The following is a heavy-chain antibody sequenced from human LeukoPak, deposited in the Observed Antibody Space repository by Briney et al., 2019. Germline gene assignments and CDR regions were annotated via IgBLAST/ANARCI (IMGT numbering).Heavy chain of an antibody. J-gene: IGHJ4*02. Sequence: PGGSLRLSCAASGFTFDDYTMHWVRHAPGKGLEWVSLISWDGGSTYYADSVKGRFTISRDNSRNSLYLQMNSLRAEDTALYYCAKEATDSATIDYWGQGTLVTVSS. V-gene: IGHV3-43*01. D-gene: IGHD1-1*01. CDR2: ISWDGGST. CDR1: GFTFDDYT. CDR3: AKEATDSATIDY.